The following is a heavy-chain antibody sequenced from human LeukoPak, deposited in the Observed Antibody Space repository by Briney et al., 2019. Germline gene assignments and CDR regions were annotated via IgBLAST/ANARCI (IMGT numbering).Heavy chain of an antibody. Sequence: ASVKVSCKASGGTFSSYAISWVRQAPGQGLEWMGGIIPIFGTANYAQKFQGRVTITADKSTSTAYMELSSVRSEDTAVYYCAIETHCSGGSCYEGVLDPWGQGTLVTVSS. D-gene: IGHD2-15*01. J-gene: IGHJ5*02. V-gene: IGHV1-69*06. CDR1: GGTFSSYA. CDR3: AIETHCSGGSCYEGVLDP. CDR2: IIPIFGTA.